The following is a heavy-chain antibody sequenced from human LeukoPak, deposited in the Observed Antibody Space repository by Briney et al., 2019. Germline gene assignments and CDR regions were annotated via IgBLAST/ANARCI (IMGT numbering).Heavy chain of an antibody. CDR2: IYYSGST. V-gene: IGHV4-39*01. J-gene: IGHJ6*03. CDR1: GGSISSSSYY. Sequence: SETLSLTCTVSGGSISSSSYYWGWIRQPPGKGLEWIGSIYYSGSTYYNPSLKSRVTISVDTSKNQFSLELSSVTAADTAVHYCARHPYNPYYMDVWGKGTTVTVSS. D-gene: IGHD1-14*01. CDR3: ARHPYNPYYMDV.